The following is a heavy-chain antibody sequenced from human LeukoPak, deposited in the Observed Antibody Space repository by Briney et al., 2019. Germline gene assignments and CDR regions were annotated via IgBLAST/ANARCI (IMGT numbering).Heavy chain of an antibody. CDR3: ALMGMYSSSCPDY. CDR1: GFTFTNYW. J-gene: IGHJ4*02. Sequence: PGGSLRLSCAASGFTFTNYWIHWVRQAPGKGLMWISRIKSDGITTNYADSVKGRFTISRDNAKNTVYLQMNSLRAEDTAVYYCALMGMYSSSCPDYWGQGTLVTVSS. CDR2: IKSDGITT. D-gene: IGHD6-13*01. V-gene: IGHV3-74*01.